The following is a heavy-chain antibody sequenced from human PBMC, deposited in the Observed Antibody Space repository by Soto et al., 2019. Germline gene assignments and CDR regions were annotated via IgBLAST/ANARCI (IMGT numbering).Heavy chain of an antibody. Sequence: QVQLVQSGAEVKKPGSSVKGSCKASGYTFPSYGISWVRQAPGQELEWMGWISAYNGNTNYAQKLQGRVTMTTDTSTSTAYMELRSLRSDDTAVYYCARALGKYYDFWSGYATQFDYWGQGTLVTVSS. CDR3: ARALGKYYDFWSGYATQFDY. CDR2: ISAYNGNT. J-gene: IGHJ4*02. D-gene: IGHD3-3*01. CDR1: GYTFPSYG. V-gene: IGHV1-18*01.